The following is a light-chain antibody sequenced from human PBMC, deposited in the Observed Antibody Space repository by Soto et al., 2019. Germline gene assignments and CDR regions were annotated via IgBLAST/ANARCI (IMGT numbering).Light chain of an antibody. CDR2: AIS. Sequence: EIVLTQSPATLSVSPGERATLSCRASQSVGNNFAWYQQKPGQAPRLLIFAISTRATGVPARFSGSGSGTEFTLTISSLQSEDFAVYYCQQYGGWPLTFGGGAKVEIE. V-gene: IGKV3-15*01. CDR3: QQYGGWPLT. J-gene: IGKJ4*01. CDR1: QSVGNN.